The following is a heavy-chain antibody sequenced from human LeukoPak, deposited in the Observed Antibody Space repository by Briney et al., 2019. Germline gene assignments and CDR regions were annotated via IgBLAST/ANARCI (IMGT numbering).Heavy chain of an antibody. CDR3: ARAKYSNGADAFDI. CDR2: IYPDDSDT. V-gene: IGHV5-51*01. J-gene: IGHJ3*02. CDR1: GYSFTNYW. D-gene: IGHD5-18*01. Sequence: GESLKISCKGSGYSFTNYWIGWVRQMPGKGLEWMGIIYPDDSDTRYSPSFQGQVTISADNSISTAYLQWSSLKASDTAMYYCARAKYSNGADAFDIWGQGTMVTVSS.